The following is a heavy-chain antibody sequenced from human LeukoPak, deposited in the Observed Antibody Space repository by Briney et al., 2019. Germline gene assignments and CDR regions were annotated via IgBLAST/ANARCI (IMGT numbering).Heavy chain of an antibody. V-gene: IGHV1-18*01. CDR1: GYTFTSYG. D-gene: IGHD3-9*01. CDR2: ISAYNGNT. J-gene: IGHJ6*03. Sequence: ASVKVSCKASGYTFTSYGISWVRQAPGQGLEWMGWISAYNGNTNYAQKLQGRVTITADKSTSTAYMELSSLRSEDTAVYYCARGGYYDILTGYYLFHYYYYMDVWGKGTTVTVSS. CDR3: ARGGYYDILTGYYLFHYYYYMDV.